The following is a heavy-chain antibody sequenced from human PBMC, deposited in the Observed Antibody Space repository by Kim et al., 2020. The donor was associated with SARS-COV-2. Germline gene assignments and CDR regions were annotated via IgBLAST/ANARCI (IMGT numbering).Heavy chain of an antibody. CDR3: ARARWTPNYYFDY. Sequence: GVSLRLSCAASGFTFSSYNINWVRQAPGKGLEWVSSISSTSNYIYYADSVKGRFTISRDNAKNSLYLQMNSLRAEDTAVYYCARARWTPNYYFDYWGQGTLVTVSS. CDR1: GFTFSSYN. V-gene: IGHV3-21*01. J-gene: IGHJ4*02. CDR2: ISSTSNYI. D-gene: IGHD2-15*01.